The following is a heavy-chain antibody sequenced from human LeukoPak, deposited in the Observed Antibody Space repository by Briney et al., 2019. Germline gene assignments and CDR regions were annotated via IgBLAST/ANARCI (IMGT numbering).Heavy chain of an antibody. CDR1: GYTFTSYY. V-gene: IGHV1-46*01. CDR3: ARCSPYNWNVMDY. D-gene: IGHD1-1*01. CDR2: INPSGGST. Sequence: ASVKVSCKASGYTFTSYYMHWVLQAPGQGLEWMGIINPSGGSTSYAQKFQGRVTMARDTSTSTLYLGLSSLRSEATAVYYCARCSPYNWNVMDYWGQGTLVTVSS. J-gene: IGHJ4*02.